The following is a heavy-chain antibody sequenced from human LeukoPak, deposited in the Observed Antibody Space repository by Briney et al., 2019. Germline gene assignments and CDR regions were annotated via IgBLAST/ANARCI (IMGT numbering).Heavy chain of an antibody. Sequence: GGSLRLSCAASGFTFSSYSMNWVRQAPGKGLEWVSSISSSSSYIYYADSVKGRFTISRDNAKNSLYLQMNSLRAEDTAVYYCARVSMVREANAFDIWGQGTMVTVSS. V-gene: IGHV3-21*01. CDR3: ARVSMVREANAFDI. J-gene: IGHJ3*02. CDR2: ISSSSSYI. D-gene: IGHD3-10*01. CDR1: GFTFSSYS.